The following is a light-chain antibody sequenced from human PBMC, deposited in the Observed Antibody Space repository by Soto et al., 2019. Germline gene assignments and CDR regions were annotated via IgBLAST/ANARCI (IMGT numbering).Light chain of an antibody. J-gene: IGLJ3*02. CDR2: GND. Sequence: QSALTQPPSASGTPGQGVTISCSGSSSTIGSNFVVWYQQLPGTAPKLLIYGNDRRPSGVPDRFSGSKSGTSASLAITGLQSEDEADYYCAAWDDTLNGWVFGGGTKVTVL. CDR3: AAWDDTLNGWV. V-gene: IGLV1-44*01. CDR1: SSTIGSNF.